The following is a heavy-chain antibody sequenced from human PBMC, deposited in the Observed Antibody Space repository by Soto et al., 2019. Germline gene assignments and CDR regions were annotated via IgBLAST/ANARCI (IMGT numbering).Heavy chain of an antibody. D-gene: IGHD3-22*01. CDR2: ISAYNGNT. CDR1: GYTFTSYG. V-gene: IGHV1-18*01. Sequence: ASVKVSCKASGYTFTSYGISWVRQAPGQGLEWMGWISAYNGNTNYAQKLQGRVTMTTDTSTSTAYMELRSLRSDDTAVYYCARDGMITMIVVVMTGIDYWGQGTLVTVSS. CDR3: ARDGMITMIVVVMTGIDY. J-gene: IGHJ4*02.